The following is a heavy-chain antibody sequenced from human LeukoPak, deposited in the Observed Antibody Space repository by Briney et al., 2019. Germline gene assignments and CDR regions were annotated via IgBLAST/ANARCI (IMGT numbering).Heavy chain of an antibody. V-gene: IGHV1-2*02. CDR3: ARDVHYHNAFDN. J-gene: IGHJ3*02. CDR2: INPNSGGT. D-gene: IGHD1-14*01. CDR1: GYTFTGYY. Sequence: ASVKVSCKASGYTFTGYYMHWVRQAPGQGLEWMGWINPNSGGTNYAQKFQGRVTMTRDTSISTAYMELSRLRSDDTAVYYCARDVHYHNAFDNWGQGTMVTVSS.